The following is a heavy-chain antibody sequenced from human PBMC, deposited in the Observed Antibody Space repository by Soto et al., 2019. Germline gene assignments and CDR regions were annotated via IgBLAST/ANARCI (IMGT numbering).Heavy chain of an antibody. V-gene: IGHV3-30-3*01. J-gene: IGHJ4*02. CDR3: ARDPHPGPSSSWYYFDY. Sequence: QVPLLESGGGVVQPGRSLRLSCAASGFPFSRYALHWVRQAPGKGLEWVAVISFDGNNKYYADSVKGRFTISRDDSKNTLHLQLNSPRSEDTAVYYCARDPHPGPSSSWYYFDYWGQGTLVTVSS. CDR2: ISFDGNNK. CDR1: GFPFSRYA. D-gene: IGHD6-13*01.